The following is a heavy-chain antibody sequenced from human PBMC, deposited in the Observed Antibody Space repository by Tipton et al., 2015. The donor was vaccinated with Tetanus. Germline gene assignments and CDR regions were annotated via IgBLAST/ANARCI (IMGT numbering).Heavy chain of an antibody. CDR1: GFTFDDYA. D-gene: IGHD6-19*01. J-gene: IGHJ4*02. V-gene: IGHV3-9*01. CDR3: AKDIGSGLYGSFDY. Sequence: QLVQSGGGLVQPGRSLRLSCAASGFTFDDYAMHWVRQAPGKGLEWVSGISWNSGSIGYADSVKGRFTISRDNAKNSLYLQMNSLKAEGTAFYYCAKDIGSGLYGSFDYWGQGTLVPVPS. CDR2: ISWNSGSI.